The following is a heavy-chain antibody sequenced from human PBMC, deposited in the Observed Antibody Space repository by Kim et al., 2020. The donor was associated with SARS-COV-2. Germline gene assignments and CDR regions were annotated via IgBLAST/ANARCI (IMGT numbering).Heavy chain of an antibody. V-gene: IGHV4-34*01. D-gene: IGHD6-19*01. J-gene: IGHJ4*02. CDR3: ARGAGYSSGWPLL. Sequence: YNPSLKSRVTISVDTSKNQFSLKLSSVTAADTAVYYCARGAGYSSGWPLLWGQGTLVTVSS.